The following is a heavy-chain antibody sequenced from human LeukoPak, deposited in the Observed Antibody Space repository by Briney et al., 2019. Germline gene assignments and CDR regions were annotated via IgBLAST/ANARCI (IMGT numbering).Heavy chain of an antibody. Sequence: PGGSLRLSCAASGFTFSSYSMNWVRQAPGKGLEWVSSISSSSSYIYYAGSVKSRFTISRDNAKNSLYLHMNSLRAEDTAVYYCARDPLITYYYDSSGNHADWFDPWGQGTLVTVSS. CDR1: GFTFSSYS. CDR2: ISSSSSYI. J-gene: IGHJ5*02. V-gene: IGHV3-21*01. CDR3: ARDPLITYYYDSSGNHADWFDP. D-gene: IGHD3-22*01.